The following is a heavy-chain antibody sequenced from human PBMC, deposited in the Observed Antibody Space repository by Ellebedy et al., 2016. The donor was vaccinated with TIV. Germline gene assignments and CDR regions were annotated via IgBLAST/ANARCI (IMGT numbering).Heavy chain of an antibody. V-gene: IGHV3-33*08. CDR3: AREARDGDYGRGLDV. Sequence: GESLKISCYASGFTFHHYGMHWVRQAPGKGLEWVAVIWYDGNNKYYADSLKGRSTISRDNSKNTLYLQMDSLRVEDTAVYYCAREARDGDYGRGLDVWGQGTSVTVSS. D-gene: IGHD4-17*01. J-gene: IGHJ6*02. CDR1: GFTFHHYG. CDR2: IWYDGNNK.